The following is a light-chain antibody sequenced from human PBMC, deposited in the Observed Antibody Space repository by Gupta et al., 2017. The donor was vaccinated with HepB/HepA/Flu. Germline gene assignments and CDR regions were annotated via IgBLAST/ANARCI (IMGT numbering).Light chain of an antibody. Sequence: SYVLTQPPSVSVAPGKTATINCGENNIGSKRVHWYQQKPGQAPVLVVYDDRDRPLGIPERFSGSNSGNTATLTISRVEAGDEADYYCQVWDGDSDHYVFGTGTKVTVL. J-gene: IGLJ1*01. V-gene: IGLV3-21*03. CDR3: QVWDGDSDHYV. CDR1: NIGSKR. CDR2: DDR.